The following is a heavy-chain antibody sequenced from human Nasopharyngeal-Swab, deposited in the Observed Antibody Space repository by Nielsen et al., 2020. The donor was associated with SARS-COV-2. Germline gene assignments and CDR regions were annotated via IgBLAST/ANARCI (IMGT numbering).Heavy chain of an antibody. CDR1: GFTFSSYG. CDR2: ISYDGSNK. V-gene: IGHV3-30*03. J-gene: IGHJ4*02. Sequence: GGSLRLSCAASGFTFSSYGMHWVRQAPGKGLEWVAVISYDGSNKYYADSVKGRFTISRDNSKNTLYLQMNSLRAEDTAVYYCAREIGGSGCLDYWGQGTLVTVSS. CDR3: AREIGGSGCLDY. D-gene: IGHD6-19*01.